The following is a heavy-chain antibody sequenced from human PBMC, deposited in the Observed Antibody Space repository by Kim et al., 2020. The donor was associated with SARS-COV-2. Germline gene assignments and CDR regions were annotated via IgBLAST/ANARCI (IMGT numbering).Heavy chain of an antibody. V-gene: IGHV4-59*13. CDR3: ARASYRHFWSGPIIFDY. CDR2: IYYSGST. CDR1: GGSISSYY. D-gene: IGHD3-3*02. Sequence: SETLSLTCTVSGGSISSYYWSWIRQPPGKGLEWIGYIYYSGSTNYNPSLKSRVTISVDTSKNQFSLKLSSVTAADTAVYYCARASYRHFWSGPIIFDYWGQGTLVTVSS. J-gene: IGHJ4*02.